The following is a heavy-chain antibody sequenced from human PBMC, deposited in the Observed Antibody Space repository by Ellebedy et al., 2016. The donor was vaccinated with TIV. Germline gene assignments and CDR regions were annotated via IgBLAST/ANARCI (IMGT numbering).Heavy chain of an antibody. J-gene: IGHJ5*02. CDR2: MNANSGNT. D-gene: IGHD5-24*01. CDR3: ARGAGEMGADWFDP. Sequence: AASVKVSCKASGYTFTSNDINWVRQATGQGLEWMGWMNANSGNTGYAQKFQGRVTMTRDTAISTAYMELSSLTSEDTAVYYCARGAGEMGADWFDPWGQGTLVTVSS. CDR1: GYTFTSND. V-gene: IGHV1-8*02.